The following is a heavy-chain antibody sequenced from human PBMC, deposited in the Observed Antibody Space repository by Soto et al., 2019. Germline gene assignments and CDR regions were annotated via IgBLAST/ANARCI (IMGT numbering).Heavy chain of an antibody. CDR2: ISYVGNNK. CDR1: GFTFTSYC. J-gene: IGHJ4*02. V-gene: IGHV3-30*18. Sequence: VGSLRLCCRASGFTFTSYCMHWVRQAPGKGLEWVAVISYVGNNKYYADSVNGRCTIARDNSKNRLYLQMNILRAEDTAVYYCAKDLRPHEYFSGGTRYNGFAYWGQGTLVTVS. CDR3: AKDLRPHEYFSGGTRYNGFAY. D-gene: IGHD2-15*01.